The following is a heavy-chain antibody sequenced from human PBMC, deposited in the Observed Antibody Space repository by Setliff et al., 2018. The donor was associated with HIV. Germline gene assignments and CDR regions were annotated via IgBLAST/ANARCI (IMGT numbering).Heavy chain of an antibody. V-gene: IGHV1-18*01. CDR3: ATDRTQTGISLVRGRLTDPAKYPLDY. J-gene: IGHJ4*02. Sequence: ASVKVSCKASDYPFSNFGISWVRQAPGQGLEWMAWINVYNGDTSFAQKFQGRVTMTKDTSTGTAYMELSSLRSDDTAVYYCATDRTQTGISLVRGRLTDPAKYPLDYWGQGTLVTV. CDR1: DYPFSNFG. CDR2: INVYNGDT. D-gene: IGHD3-10*01.